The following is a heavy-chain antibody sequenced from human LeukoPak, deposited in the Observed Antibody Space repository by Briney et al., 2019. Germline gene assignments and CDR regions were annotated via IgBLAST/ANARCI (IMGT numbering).Heavy chain of an antibody. J-gene: IGHJ5*02. V-gene: IGHV4-4*07. Sequence: SETPSLTCTASGGTIRSYNRDWIRQPAGKGLEWIGRIYTSGSTNYNPSLKSRVTISVDKSKNQFSLKLTSVTAADTAVYYCASLKGDYDWGRKSDPCGQGNLVTVSS. CDR3: ASLKGDYDWGRKSDP. CDR1: GGTIRSYN. CDR2: IYTSGST. D-gene: IGHD3-16*01.